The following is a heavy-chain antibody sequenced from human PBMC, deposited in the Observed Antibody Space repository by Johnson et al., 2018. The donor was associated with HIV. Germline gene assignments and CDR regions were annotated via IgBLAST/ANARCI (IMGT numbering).Heavy chain of an antibody. CDR2: IRYDGSNK. CDR3: AKLYCTGGVCYTDAILYDAFDI. Sequence: QVQLVESGGGVVQPGGSLRLSCAASGFTFSSYGMHWVRQAPGKGLEWVAFIRYDGSNKYYADSVKGRFTISRDNSKNTLYLQMNSLRAEDTAVYYCAKLYCTGGVCYTDAILYDAFDIWGQGTMVTVSS. D-gene: IGHD2-8*02. V-gene: IGHV3-30*02. CDR1: GFTFSSYG. J-gene: IGHJ3*02.